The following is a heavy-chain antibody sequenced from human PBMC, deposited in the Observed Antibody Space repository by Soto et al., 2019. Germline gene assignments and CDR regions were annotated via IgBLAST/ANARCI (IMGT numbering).Heavy chain of an antibody. CDR3: AKAGFSSGWSPSYFDY. CDR1: GFTFSSYA. D-gene: IGHD6-19*01. J-gene: IGHJ4*02. V-gene: IGHV3-23*01. CDR2: MSGTGGST. Sequence: EVQLLESGGGSVQPGRSLRLSCAASGFTFSSYAMNWVHQAPGKGLEWVSAMSGTGGSTYYADSVKGRFTISRDNSKNTLYLQMNSLRVEDTAVFYCAKAGFSSGWSPSYFDYWGQGTLVTVSS.